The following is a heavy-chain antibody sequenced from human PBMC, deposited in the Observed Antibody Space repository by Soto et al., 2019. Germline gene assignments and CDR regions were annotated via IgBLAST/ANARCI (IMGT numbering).Heavy chain of an antibody. V-gene: IGHV3-23*01. CDR3: AKGKAVAGPADY. Sequence: EVQLLESGGGLVQPGGSLRLSCAASGFTFRHYAMSWVRQAPGKGVEWVSSVSGSGGTTYYGDSVKGRFTISRDNSKNTLYLQMHSLGAEDTAVFYCAKGKAVAGPADYWGQGTLVTVSS. J-gene: IGHJ4*02. CDR2: VSGSGGTT. D-gene: IGHD6-19*01. CDR1: GFTFRHYA.